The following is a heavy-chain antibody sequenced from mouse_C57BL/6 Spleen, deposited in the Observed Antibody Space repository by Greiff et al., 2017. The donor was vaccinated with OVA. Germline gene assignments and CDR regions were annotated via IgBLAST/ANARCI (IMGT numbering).Heavy chain of an antibody. CDR2: FYPGSGSI. V-gene: IGHV1-62-2*01. CDR3: AKHEASGYVHYAMDY. J-gene: IGHJ4*01. D-gene: IGHD3-2*02. CDR1: GYTFTEYT. Sequence: QVQLKQSGAELVKPGASVKLSCKASGYTFTEYTIHWVKQRSGQGLEWIGWFYPGSGSIKYNEKFKDKATLTADTSSSTFYMKLSRLTSEDSAVYFCAKHEASGYVHYAMDYWGQGTSVTVSS.